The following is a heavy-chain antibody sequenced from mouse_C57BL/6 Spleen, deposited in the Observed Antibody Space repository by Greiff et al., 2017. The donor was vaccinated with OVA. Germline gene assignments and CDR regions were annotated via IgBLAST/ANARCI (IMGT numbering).Heavy chain of an antibody. CDR1: GYTFTSYG. CDR3: ANYYGYDDGYAMDD. D-gene: IGHD2-2*01. CDR2: IYPRSGNT. V-gene: IGHV1-81*01. Sequence: QVQLQQSVAELARPGASVKLSCKASGYTFTSYGISWVKPRTGQGLEWIGEIYPRSGNTYYNEKFKGKATLTADQSSSTAYMELRSLTSEDSEVYFCANYYGYDDGYAMDDWGQGTSVTVAA. J-gene: IGHJ4*01.